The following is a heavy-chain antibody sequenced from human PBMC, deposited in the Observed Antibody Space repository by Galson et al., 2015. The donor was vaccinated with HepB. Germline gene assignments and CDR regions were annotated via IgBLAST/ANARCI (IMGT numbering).Heavy chain of an antibody. CDR3: AKAGKVTGTTNYYYYYMDV. J-gene: IGHJ6*03. V-gene: IGHV3-23*01. D-gene: IGHD1-14*01. CDR2: ISGSGGNT. Sequence: SLRLSCAASGFTFGTYAMTWVRQAPGKGLEWVSTISGSGGNTFYADSVKGRFTISRDNSKNTLYLQMNSLRAEDTAVYYCAKAGKVTGTTNYYYYYMDVWGKGTTVTVSS. CDR1: GFTFGTYA.